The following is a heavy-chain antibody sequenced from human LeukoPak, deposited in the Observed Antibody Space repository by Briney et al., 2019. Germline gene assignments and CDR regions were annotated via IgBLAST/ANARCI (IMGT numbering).Heavy chain of an antibody. J-gene: IGHJ4*02. V-gene: IGHV3-30*04. CDR1: GFTFSSYA. Sequence: GRSLRLSCAASGFTFSSYAMHWVRQAPGKGLEGVAVISYDGSNKYYADSVKGRFTISRDNSKNTLYLQMNSLRAEDTAVYYCAREYSSSWYNFDYWGQGTLVTVSS. CDR2: ISYDGSNK. D-gene: IGHD6-13*01. CDR3: AREYSSSWYNFDY.